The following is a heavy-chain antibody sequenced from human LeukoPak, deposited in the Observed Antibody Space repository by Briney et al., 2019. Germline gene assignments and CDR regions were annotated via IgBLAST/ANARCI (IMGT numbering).Heavy chain of an antibody. CDR1: GFTFSSYE. J-gene: IGHJ4*02. Sequence: TGGSLRLSCAASGFTFSSYEMNWVRQAPGKGLEWVSYISSSGSTIYYADSVKGRFTISRDNAKNSLYLQMNSLKTEDTAVYYCTTGLRYFDWPHLDYWGQGTLVTVSS. CDR3: TTGLRYFDWPHLDY. D-gene: IGHD3-9*01. V-gene: IGHV3-48*03. CDR2: ISSSGSTI.